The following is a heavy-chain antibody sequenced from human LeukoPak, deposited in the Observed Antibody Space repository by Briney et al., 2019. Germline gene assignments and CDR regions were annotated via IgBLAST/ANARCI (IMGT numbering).Heavy chain of an antibody. Sequence: ASVKVSCKASGGTFSSYAISWVRQAPGQGLEWMGGIIPIFGTANYAQKFQGRVTITADESTSTAYMELSSLRSEDTAVYYCAREYYYDSSGYPKTHYYYYGMDVRGQGTTVTVSS. J-gene: IGHJ6*02. D-gene: IGHD3-22*01. CDR3: AREYYYDSSGYPKTHYYYYGMDV. CDR1: GGTFSSYA. CDR2: IIPIFGTA. V-gene: IGHV1-69*13.